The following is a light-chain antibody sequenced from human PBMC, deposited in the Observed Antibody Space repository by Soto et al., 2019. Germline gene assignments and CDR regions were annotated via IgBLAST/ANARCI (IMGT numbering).Light chain of an antibody. CDR3: QQLNSFT. Sequence: IQLTQSPSSLSASVGDRDTITCRASQGISSYLAWYQQKPGKAPKLLIYAASTLQSGVPSRFSGSGSGTDFTLTISSLQPEDFATYYCQQLNSFTFGQGTRLEIK. CDR1: QGISSY. J-gene: IGKJ5*01. V-gene: IGKV1-9*01. CDR2: AAS.